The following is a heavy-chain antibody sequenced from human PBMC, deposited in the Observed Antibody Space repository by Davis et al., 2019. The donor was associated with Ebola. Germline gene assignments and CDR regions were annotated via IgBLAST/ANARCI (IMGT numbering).Heavy chain of an antibody. CDR2: ISAYNGNT. J-gene: IGHJ6*03. CDR3: ARTPYYYDSSGYPTNYYYYYMDV. Sequence: ASVKVSCKASGYTFTSYGISWVRQAPGQGLEWMGWISAYNGNTNYAQKLQGRVTMTTDTSTSTAYMELRSLRSDDTAVYYCARTPYYYDSSGYPTNYYYYYMDVWGKGTTVTVSS. V-gene: IGHV1-18*01. D-gene: IGHD3-22*01. CDR1: GYTFTSYG.